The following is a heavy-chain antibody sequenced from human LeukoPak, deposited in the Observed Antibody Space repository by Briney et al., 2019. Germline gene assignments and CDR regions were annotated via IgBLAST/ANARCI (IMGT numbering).Heavy chain of an antibody. CDR2: IIPIFGTA. CDR3: ARAPRARGHFDY. CDR1: GGTFSSYA. V-gene: IGHV1-69*13. J-gene: IGHJ4*02. D-gene: IGHD3-10*01. Sequence: ASVKVSSKASGGTFSSYAISWVRQAPGQGLEWMGGIIPIFGTANYAQKFQGRVTITADESTSTAYMELSSLRSEDTAVYYCARAPRARGHFDYWGQRTLVTVSS.